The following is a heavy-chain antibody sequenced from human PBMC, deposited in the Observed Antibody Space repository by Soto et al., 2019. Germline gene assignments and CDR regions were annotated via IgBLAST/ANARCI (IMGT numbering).Heavy chain of an antibody. V-gene: IGHV4-59*08. CDR1: GGSISSYY. Sequence: SETLSLTCTVSGGSISSYYWSWIRQPPGKGLEWIGYIYYSGSTNYNPSLKSRVTISVDTSKNQFSLKLSSVTAADTAVYYCARRVGYYYYYYMDVWGKGTTVTVSS. D-gene: IGHD3-16*01. J-gene: IGHJ6*03. CDR3: ARRVGYYYYYYMDV. CDR2: IYYSGST.